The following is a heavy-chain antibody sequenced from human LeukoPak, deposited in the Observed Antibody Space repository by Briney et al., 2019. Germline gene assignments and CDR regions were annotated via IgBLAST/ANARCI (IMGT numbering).Heavy chain of an antibody. CDR3: ARDFLSPMSFYMDV. V-gene: IGHV3-21*01. CDR2: ITSRSSYI. Sequence: GGSLRLSCAASGFTFSIYTMNWVRQAPGKGLEWVSSITSRSSYIYYVDSVKGRFTISRDNAKNSLYLQMNSLRAEDTAVYYCARDFLSPMSFYMDVWGKGTAVTVSS. J-gene: IGHJ6*03. D-gene: IGHD3-10*02. CDR1: GFTFSIYT.